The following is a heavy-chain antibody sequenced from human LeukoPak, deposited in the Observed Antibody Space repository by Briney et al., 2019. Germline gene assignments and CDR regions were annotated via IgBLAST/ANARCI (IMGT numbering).Heavy chain of an antibody. Sequence: GGSLRLSCAASGFNFGSYSMTWVRQAPGKGLEWVSAISGSGGSTYYADSVKGRFTISRDNSKNTLYLQMNSLRAEDTAVYYCAKVAAAAGFDYWGQGTLVTVSS. D-gene: IGHD6-13*01. V-gene: IGHV3-23*01. CDR3: AKVAAAAGFDY. CDR2: ISGSGGST. CDR1: GFNFGSYS. J-gene: IGHJ4*02.